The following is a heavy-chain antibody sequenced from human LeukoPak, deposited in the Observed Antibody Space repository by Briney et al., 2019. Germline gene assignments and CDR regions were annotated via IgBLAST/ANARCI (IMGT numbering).Heavy chain of an antibody. J-gene: IGHJ4*02. CDR1: GGSISSSSYY. D-gene: IGHD6-19*01. CDR2: IYYSGST. Sequence: PSETLSLTCTVSGGSISSSSYYWGWIRQPPGKGLEWIGSIYYSGSTYYNPSLKSRVTISVDTSKNQFSLKLSSVTAADTAVYYCASTGYSSGWYLYFYWGQGTLVTVSS. CDR3: ASTGYSSGWYLYFY. V-gene: IGHV4-39*01.